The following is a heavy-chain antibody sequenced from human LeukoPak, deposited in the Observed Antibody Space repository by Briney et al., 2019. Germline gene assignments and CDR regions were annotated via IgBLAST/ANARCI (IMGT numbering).Heavy chain of an antibody. D-gene: IGHD6-13*01. V-gene: IGHV3-7*03. CDR2: INQDGSEK. CDR1: GFIFSSYW. CDR3: AKRGYSSSWYFDY. Sequence: GGSLRLSCAASGFIFSSYWMSWVRQAPGKGLEWVANINQDGSEKYYVDSVKGRFTISRDNAKNSLYLQMNSLRAEDTAVYYCAKRGYSSSWYFDYWGQGTLVTVSS. J-gene: IGHJ4*02.